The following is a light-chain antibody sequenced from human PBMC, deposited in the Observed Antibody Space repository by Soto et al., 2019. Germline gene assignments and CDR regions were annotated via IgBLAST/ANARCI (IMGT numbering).Light chain of an antibody. Sequence: DIAMTQSPDSLTVSLGERATIACQSSQYILNNYNKKDSLAWYQKKPGQPPRLLIYGSTTRKSGVPDRFSGGGSGTNFTLTINSLAAADAAVYFCHQYSSDSVTFGCGTKVEIK. J-gene: IGKJ4*01. CDR2: GST. CDR3: HQYSSDSVT. CDR1: QYILNNYNKKDS. V-gene: IGKV4-1*01.